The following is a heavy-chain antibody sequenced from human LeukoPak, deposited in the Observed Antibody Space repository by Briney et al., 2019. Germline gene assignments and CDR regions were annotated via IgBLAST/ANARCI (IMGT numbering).Heavy chain of an antibody. J-gene: IGHJ3*01. CDR2: IKSKNDFGTT. Sequence: AGGSLRLSCAASGFTFTNAWMSWVRQAPGKGLEWIGRIKSKNDFGTTDHAAPVKGRFTISRDDSKNMLYLQMNSLKTEDTAVYYCTTDPRYFYDSGHVFDLWGQGQWSPSLQ. CDR1: GFTFTNAW. V-gene: IGHV3-15*01. CDR3: TTDPRYFYDSGHVFDL. D-gene: IGHD3-22*01.